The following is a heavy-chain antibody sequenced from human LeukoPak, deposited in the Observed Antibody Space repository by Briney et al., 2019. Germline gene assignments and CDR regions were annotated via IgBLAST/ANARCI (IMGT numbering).Heavy chain of an antibody. CDR2: IYSGGST. CDR3: ARVGYSGYGFDPRDAFDI. J-gene: IGHJ3*02. Sequence: GGSLRLSCAASEFTVSSNYMSWVRQAPGQGLEWVSVIYSGGSTYYADSVKGRFTISRDNAKNTLYLQMNSLRAEDTAVYYCARVGYSGYGFDPRDAFDIWGQGTMVTVSS. V-gene: IGHV3-53*01. CDR1: EFTVSSNY. D-gene: IGHD5-12*01.